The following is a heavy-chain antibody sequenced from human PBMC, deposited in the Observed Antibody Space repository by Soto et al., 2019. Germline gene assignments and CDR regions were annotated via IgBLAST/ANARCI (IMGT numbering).Heavy chain of an antibody. CDR3: TSEIAARPNSY. CDR1: GFTFSGSA. D-gene: IGHD6-6*01. Sequence: EVQLVESGGGLVQPGGSLKLSCAASGFTFSGSAMHWVRQASGKGLEWVGRIRSKANSYATAYAASAKGRFTISRDDSKNTAYLQMNSLKTEDTAVYYCTSEIAARPNSYWGQGTLVTVSS. CDR2: IRSKANSYAT. V-gene: IGHV3-73*01. J-gene: IGHJ4*02.